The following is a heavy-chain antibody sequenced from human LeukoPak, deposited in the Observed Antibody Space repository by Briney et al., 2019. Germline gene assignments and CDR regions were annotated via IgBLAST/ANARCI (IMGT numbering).Heavy chain of an antibody. CDR2: ISSNGGNT. V-gene: IGHV3-64*01. CDR3: ARGGREWLLRDDAFDM. D-gene: IGHD3-22*01. CDR1: GFTFSSHA. J-gene: IGHJ3*02. Sequence: PGGSLRLSCAASGFTFSSHAMHWVRQAPGKGLEYVSAISSNGGNTYYANSVKGRFTISRDNSKNTLYLQMGSLRAEDMAVYYCARGGREWLLRDDAFDMWGKGTMVTVSS.